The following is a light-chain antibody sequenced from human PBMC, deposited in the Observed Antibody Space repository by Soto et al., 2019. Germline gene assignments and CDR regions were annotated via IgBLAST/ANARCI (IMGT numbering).Light chain of an antibody. CDR2: DVS. J-gene: IGLJ2*01. V-gene: IGLV2-11*01. CDR3: CSYAGSYTSYVV. CDR1: SSDVGGYNY. Sequence: QSALTQPRSVSWSPGQSVTISCTGTSSDVGGYNYVSWYQQHPGKAPKLMIYDVSKRPSGVPDRFSGSKSGNTASLTISGLQAEDEADYYCCSYAGSYTSYVVFGGGTKLTVL.